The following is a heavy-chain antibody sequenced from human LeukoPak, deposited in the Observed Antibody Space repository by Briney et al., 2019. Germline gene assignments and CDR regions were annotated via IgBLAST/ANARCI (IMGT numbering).Heavy chain of an antibody. CDR2: MNPNSGNT. J-gene: IGHJ6*03. Sequence: ASVKVSCKASGYTFSNYDINWVRQATGQGLEWMGWMNPNSGNTGYAQKFQGRVTITRNTSISTAYMELSSLRSEDTAVYYCARGAPDFWNVYYMDVWGKGTTASVSS. D-gene: IGHD3-3*01. V-gene: IGHV1-8*03. CDR3: ARGAPDFWNVYYMDV. CDR1: GYTFSNYD.